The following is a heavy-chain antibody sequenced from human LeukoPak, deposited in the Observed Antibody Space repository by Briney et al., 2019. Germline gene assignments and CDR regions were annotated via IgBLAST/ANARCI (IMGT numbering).Heavy chain of an antibody. Sequence: SETLSLTCTVSGGSVSGYYWSWIRRPPGKGLEWIGYIYYSGRSNYNPSLMSRVTISVDTPKNQFSLKLSSVTAADTAVYYCARVRGGSGGYYSLDSWGQGTLITVSS. CDR1: GGSVSGYY. J-gene: IGHJ4*02. D-gene: IGHD3-22*01. CDR3: ARVRGGSGGYYSLDS. V-gene: IGHV4-59*02. CDR2: IYYSGRS.